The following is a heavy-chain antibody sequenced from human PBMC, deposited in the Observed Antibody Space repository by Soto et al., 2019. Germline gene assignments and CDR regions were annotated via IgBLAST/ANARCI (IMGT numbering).Heavy chain of an antibody. CDR1: GGSISSGGYS. D-gene: IGHD2-8*01. Sequence: SETLSLTCAVSGGSISSGGYSWSWIRQPPGRGLEWIGYIYHSGSTYYNPSLKSRVTMSVDRSKNRFSLKLSSVTAADTAVYYCARANSYGDYWGQGTLVTVSS. CDR2: IYHSGST. CDR3: ARANSYGDY. J-gene: IGHJ4*02. V-gene: IGHV4-30-2*01.